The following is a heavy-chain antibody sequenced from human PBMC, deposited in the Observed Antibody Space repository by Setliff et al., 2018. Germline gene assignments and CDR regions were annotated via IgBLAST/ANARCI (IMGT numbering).Heavy chain of an antibody. V-gene: IGHV1-69*10. CDR3: ARGIEPLLPVPDY. J-gene: IGHJ4*02. CDR2: IIPILGIA. CDR1: GGTFSSYA. Sequence: SVKVSCKASGGTFSSYAISWVRQAPGQGLEWMGGIIPILGIANYAQKFQGRVTITADESTSTAYMELSSLRSEDTAVYYCARGIEPLLPVPDYWGQGTLVTVSS. D-gene: IGHD3-10*01.